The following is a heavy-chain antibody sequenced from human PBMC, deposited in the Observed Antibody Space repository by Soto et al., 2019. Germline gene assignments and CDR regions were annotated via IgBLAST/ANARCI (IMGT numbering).Heavy chain of an antibody. V-gene: IGHV4-59*01. CDR2: IYYLGST. CDR1: GGSMSEYF. J-gene: IGHJ4*02. D-gene: IGHD3-10*01. CDR3: ARDGYDGSGSTYPAY. Sequence: QVQLQESGPGQVKPSETLSLTCSVSGGSMSEYFWSWIRQSPGKGLEWIGYIYYLGSTDYNPSLKSRVTISVDTSKRQFSLRLTSVTAADTAVYYCARDGYDGSGSTYPAYWGPGTQVTVSS.